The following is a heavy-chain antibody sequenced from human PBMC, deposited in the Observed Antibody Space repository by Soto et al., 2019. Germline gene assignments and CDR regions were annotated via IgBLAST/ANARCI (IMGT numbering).Heavy chain of an antibody. J-gene: IGHJ1*01. CDR2: IYYSGST. Sequence: SETLSLTCTVSGGSISSSSYYWGWIRQPPGKGLEWIGSIYYSGSTYYNPSLKSRVTISVDTSKNQFSLKLSSVTAADTAVYYCSRGAYYYDSSGYEGGPPEYFQHWGQGTLVTVSS. CDR1: GGSISSSSYY. CDR3: SRGAYYYDSSGYEGGPPEYFQH. V-gene: IGHV4-39*07. D-gene: IGHD3-22*01.